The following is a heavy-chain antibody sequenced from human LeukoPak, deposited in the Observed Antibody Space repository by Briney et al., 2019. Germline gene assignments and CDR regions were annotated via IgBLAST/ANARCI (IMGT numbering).Heavy chain of an antibody. CDR1: GFTFSDYY. V-gene: IGHV3-11*01. Sequence: PGGSLRLSCAASGFTFSDYYMSWIRQAPGKGLEWVSYISSSGSTIYYADSVKGRFTISRDNAKNSLYLQMNSPRAEDTAVYYCARGLYSSSWYFDYWGQGTLVTVSS. D-gene: IGHD6-13*01. CDR2: ISSSGSTI. CDR3: ARGLYSSSWYFDY. J-gene: IGHJ4*02.